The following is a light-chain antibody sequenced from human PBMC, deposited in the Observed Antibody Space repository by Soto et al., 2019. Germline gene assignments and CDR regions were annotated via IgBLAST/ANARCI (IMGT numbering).Light chain of an antibody. Sequence: QSVLTQTASVSGSPGQSITISCTGTSSDVGGYNFVSWYQQHPGKAPKLIIHEVTNRPSGVPDRFSGSKSGNTASLTISGLQTEDEADYYCCSYAGSYTYVFGTGTKLTVL. CDR2: EVT. V-gene: IGLV2-11*01. CDR1: SSDVGGYNF. J-gene: IGLJ1*01. CDR3: CSYAGSYTYV.